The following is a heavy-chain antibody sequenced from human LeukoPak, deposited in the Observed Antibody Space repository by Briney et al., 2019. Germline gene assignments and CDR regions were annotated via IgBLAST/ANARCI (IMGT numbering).Heavy chain of an antibody. J-gene: IGHJ6*02. CDR1: GGSISSGDYY. CDR2: IYYSGSI. D-gene: IGHD4-23*01. CDR3: ARFTTGGTKGYYYYGMDV. Sequence: PSETLSLTCTVSGGSISSGDYYWSWIRQPPGKGLEWIGYIYYSGSIYYNPSLKSQVTISVATSKNQFSLKLSSVTAAATAVYYCARFTTGGTKGYYYYGMDVWGQGTTVTVCS. V-gene: IGHV4-30-4*01.